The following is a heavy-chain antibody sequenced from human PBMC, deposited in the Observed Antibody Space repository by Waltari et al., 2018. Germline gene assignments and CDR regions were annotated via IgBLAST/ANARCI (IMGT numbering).Heavy chain of an antibody. CDR1: GGSISSSSYY. Sequence: QLQLQESGPGLVKPSETLSLTCTVSGGSISSSSYYWGWIRQPPGKGLEWIGSIYYSGSTYSNPSLKSRGTISVDTSKNQFSLKLSSVTAADTAVYYCARFLYYYDSSGYYFDYWGQGTLVTVSS. J-gene: IGHJ4*02. D-gene: IGHD3-22*01. CDR2: IYYSGST. CDR3: ARFLYYYDSSGYYFDY. V-gene: IGHV4-39*07.